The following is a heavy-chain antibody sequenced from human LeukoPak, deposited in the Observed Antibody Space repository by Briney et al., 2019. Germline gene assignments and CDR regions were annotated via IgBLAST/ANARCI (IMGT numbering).Heavy chain of an antibody. CDR2: INPNSGGT. Sequence: GASVKVSCKASGYTFTGYYMHWVRQAPGQGLEWMGWINPNSGGTNYAQKFQGRVTMTRDTSISTAYMELSRLRSDDTAVYYCARMNYHDSGYDSPNWFDPWGQGTLVTVSS. D-gene: IGHD3-22*01. CDR3: ARMNYHDSGYDSPNWFDP. CDR1: GYTFTGYY. J-gene: IGHJ5*02. V-gene: IGHV1-2*02.